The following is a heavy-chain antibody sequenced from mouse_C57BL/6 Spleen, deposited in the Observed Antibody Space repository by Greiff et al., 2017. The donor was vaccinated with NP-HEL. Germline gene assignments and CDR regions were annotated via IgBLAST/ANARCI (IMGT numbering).Heavy chain of an antibody. CDR2: ISSGGSYT. CDR3: ARPHYYGSSYYFDY. Sequence: DVQLVESGGDLVKPGGSLKLSCAASGFTFSSYGMSWVRQTPDKRLEWVATISSGGSYTYYPDSVKGRFTISRDNAKNTLYLQMSSLKSEDTAMYYCARPHYYGSSYYFDYWGQGTTLTVSS. D-gene: IGHD1-1*01. J-gene: IGHJ2*01. V-gene: IGHV5-6*01. CDR1: GFTFSSYG.